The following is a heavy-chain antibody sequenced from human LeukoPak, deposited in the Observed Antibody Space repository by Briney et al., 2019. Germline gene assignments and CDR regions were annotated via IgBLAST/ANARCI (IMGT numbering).Heavy chain of an antibody. D-gene: IGHD1-1*01. V-gene: IGHV1-3*02. CDR1: GYTFTSYA. J-gene: IGHJ3*02. Sequence: ASVKVSCKASGYTFTSYAMHWVRQAPGQRLEWMGWSNAGNGNTKYSQESQGRVTITRDTSASTAYMELSSLRSDDTAVYYCARVSELDLDAFDIWGQGTMVTVSS. CDR3: ARVSELDLDAFDI. CDR2: SNAGNGNT.